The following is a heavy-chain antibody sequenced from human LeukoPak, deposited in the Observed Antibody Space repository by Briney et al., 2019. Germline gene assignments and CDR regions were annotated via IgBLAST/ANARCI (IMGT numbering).Heavy chain of an antibody. D-gene: IGHD3-3*01. V-gene: IGHV3-15*01. CDR3: TTEGSFFGHHGMCV. CDR2: IKKISDGGTT. Sequence: GGSLRLSCAASGITFNNAWMSWVRQAPGGGLEWVGRIKKISDGGTTDYAAPVKGRFTMSRDNSKDTLHLQMNSLKAEDTALYYCTTEGSFFGHHGMCVWGQGTTVTVSS. J-gene: IGHJ6*01. CDR1: GITFNNAW.